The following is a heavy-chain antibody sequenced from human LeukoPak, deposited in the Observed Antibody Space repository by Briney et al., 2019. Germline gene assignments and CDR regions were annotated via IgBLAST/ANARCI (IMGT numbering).Heavy chain of an antibody. CDR2: ISYDGSDK. CDR1: GFTFSSYG. D-gene: IGHD6-13*01. Sequence: QAGGSLRLSCAASGFTFSSYGMHWVRQAPGKGLEWVAVISYDGSDKYHADSVKGRFTISRDNSKNTLYLQMNSLRAEDTAVYYCAKDQDIAAAAYYFDYWGQGTLVTVSS. J-gene: IGHJ4*02. CDR3: AKDQDIAAAAYYFDY. V-gene: IGHV3-30*18.